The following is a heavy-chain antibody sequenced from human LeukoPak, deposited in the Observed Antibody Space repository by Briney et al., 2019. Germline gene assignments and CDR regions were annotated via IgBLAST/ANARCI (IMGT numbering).Heavy chain of an antibody. CDR1: GFTFTRAW. V-gene: IGHV3-7*01. CDR2: MNEDGSGR. CDR3: AAWFEGSFT. J-gene: IGHJ5*02. Sequence: GGSLRLSCVGSGFTFTRAWMSWLRLTPKKGLEWVAHMNEDGSGRFYVDSAEGPFTISRDDPQNSVYLQMTSLRVDDTAIYYCAAWFEGSFTWGQGTLVTVSS. D-gene: IGHD3-10*01.